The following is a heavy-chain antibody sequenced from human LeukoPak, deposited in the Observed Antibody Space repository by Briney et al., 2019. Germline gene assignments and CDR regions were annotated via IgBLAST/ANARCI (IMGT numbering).Heavy chain of an antibody. V-gene: IGHV3-23*01. CDR3: AKDRPNYYGSNGHYYRRDGDY. D-gene: IGHD3-22*01. Sequence: GGSLRLSCAASGFTFSIYAMSWVRQAPGKGLQWVSSITSSGDGTYYADSVKGRFAISRDNSENMLYLQMNSLRVEDTAVYFCAKDRPNYYGSNGHYYRRDGDYWGQGTLVTVSS. CDR1: GFTFSIYA. J-gene: IGHJ4*02. CDR2: ITSSGDGT.